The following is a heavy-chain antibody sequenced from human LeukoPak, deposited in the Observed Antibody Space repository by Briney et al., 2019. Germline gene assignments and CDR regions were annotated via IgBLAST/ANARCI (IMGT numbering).Heavy chain of an antibody. V-gene: IGHV1-46*01. J-gene: IGHJ5*02. CDR2: INPSGGGT. CDR3: ARGHSFRGGYVSRWLDP. Sequence: ASVEVSCKASGYTFTNYFMHWVRQAPGQGLEWMGVINPSGGGTTYAQRFQGRVTMTRDTSTSTVHMELSSLRFDDTAIYFCARGHSFRGGYVSRWLDPWGQGTLVTVSS. CDR1: GYTFTNYF. D-gene: IGHD3-10*01.